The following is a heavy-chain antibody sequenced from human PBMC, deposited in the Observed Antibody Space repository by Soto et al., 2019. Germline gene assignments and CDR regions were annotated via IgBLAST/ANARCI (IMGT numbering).Heavy chain of an antibody. D-gene: IGHD6-6*01. CDR3: AKTRIAARYYYYYGMDV. Sequence: GGSLRLSCAASGFTFSSYAMSWVRQAPGKGLEWVSAISGSGGSTYYADSVKGRFTISRDNSKNTLYLQMNSLRAEDTALYYCAKTRIAARYYYYYGMDVWGQGTTVTVSS. CDR2: ISGSGGST. J-gene: IGHJ6*02. V-gene: IGHV3-23*01. CDR1: GFTFSSYA.